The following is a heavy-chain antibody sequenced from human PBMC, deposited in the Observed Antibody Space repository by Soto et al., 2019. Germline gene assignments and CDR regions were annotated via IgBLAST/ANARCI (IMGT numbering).Heavy chain of an antibody. J-gene: IGHJ4*02. V-gene: IGHV4-39*01. Sequence: SETLSLTCTVSGDSIRIADYFWGRIRQPPGKGLDWIGSIYYSGRTYYNLSLKGRVTISIDMSRSQFSLTLNSVTAADTAVYYCARWSPNSSYGGWVGYWGQGTLATVSS. D-gene: IGHD4-17*01. CDR3: ARWSPNSSYGGWVGY. CDR1: GDSIRIADYF. CDR2: IYYSGRT.